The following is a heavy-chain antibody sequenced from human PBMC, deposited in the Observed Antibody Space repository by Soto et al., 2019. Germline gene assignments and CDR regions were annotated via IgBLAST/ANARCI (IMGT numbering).Heavy chain of an antibody. V-gene: IGHV3-30*18. J-gene: IGHJ6*02. CDR1: GFTFSSYG. Sequence: LRLSCAASGFTFSSYGMHWVRQAPGKGLEWVAVISYDGSNKYYADSVKGRFTISRDNSKNTLYLQMNSLRAEDTAVYYCAKDLSITMVRGVIGTKSYYYYGMDVWGQGTTVTVSS. D-gene: IGHD3-10*01. CDR2: ISYDGSNK. CDR3: AKDLSITMVRGVIGTKSYYYYGMDV.